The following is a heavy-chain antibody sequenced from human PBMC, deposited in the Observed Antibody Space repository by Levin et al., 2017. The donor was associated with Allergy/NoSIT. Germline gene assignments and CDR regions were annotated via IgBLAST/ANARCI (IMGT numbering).Heavy chain of an antibody. CDR3: ARDPDIVVVTASYDAFDI. Sequence: GGSLRLSCAASGFTFSSYAMHWVRQAPGKGLEWVAVISYDGSNKYYADSVKGRFTISRDNSKNTLYLQMNSLRAEDTAVYYCARDPDIVVVTASYDAFDIWGQGTMVTVSS. J-gene: IGHJ3*02. D-gene: IGHD2-21*02. CDR2: ISYDGSNK. CDR1: GFTFSSYA. V-gene: IGHV3-30-3*01.